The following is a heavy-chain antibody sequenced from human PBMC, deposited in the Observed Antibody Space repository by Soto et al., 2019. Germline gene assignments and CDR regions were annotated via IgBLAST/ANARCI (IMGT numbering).Heavy chain of an antibody. J-gene: IGHJ4*02. CDR1: GGSISSYY. V-gene: IGHV4-59*08. CDR2: IYYSGST. Sequence: SETLSLTCTVSGGSISSYYWSWIRQPPGKGLEWIGYIYYSGSTNYNPSLKSRVTISVDTSKNQFSLKLSSVTAADTAVYYCARADSETFGVVIMAYWGQGTLVTVSS. D-gene: IGHD3-3*01. CDR3: ARADSETFGVVIMAY.